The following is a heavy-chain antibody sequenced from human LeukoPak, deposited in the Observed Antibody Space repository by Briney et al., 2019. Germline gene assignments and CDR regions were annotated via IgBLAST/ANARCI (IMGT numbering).Heavy chain of an antibody. D-gene: IGHD6-13*01. CDR3: AKDLPLYSSRPYYFDY. CDR2: ISGSGGST. Sequence: QPGGSLRLSCAASGFTFSSYAMSWVRQAPGKGLEWVSAISGSGGSTYYADSVKGRFTISRDNSKNTLYLQMNSLRAEDTAVYYCAKDLPLYSSRPYYFDYWGQGTLVTISS. CDR1: GFTFSSYA. V-gene: IGHV3-23*01. J-gene: IGHJ4*02.